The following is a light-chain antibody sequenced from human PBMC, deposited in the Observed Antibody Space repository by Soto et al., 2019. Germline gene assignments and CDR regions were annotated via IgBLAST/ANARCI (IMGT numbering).Light chain of an antibody. J-gene: IGLJ2*01. Sequence: QSALTQPASVSGSPGQSITISCTGSSSDIGAYNYVSWYQQHPGRAPKLIIYDVIKRPSGVSYHVSGSKSGNTASLTISGLQAEHEADYYCSSHTTSNSRIFGGGTKLTVL. CDR1: SSDIGAYNY. CDR3: SSHTTSNSRI. V-gene: IGLV2-14*01. CDR2: DVI.